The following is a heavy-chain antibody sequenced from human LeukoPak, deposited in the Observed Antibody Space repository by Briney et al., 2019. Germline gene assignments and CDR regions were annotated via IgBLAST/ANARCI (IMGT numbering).Heavy chain of an antibody. Sequence: SETLSLTCTVSGCSISSGDYYWGWIHQPPGKGLEWIGYIYYSGSTYYNPSLKSRVTISVDTSKNQFSLKLSSVTAADTAVYYCARAIVDTATNFDYWGQGTLVTVSS. CDR2: IYYSGST. J-gene: IGHJ4*02. D-gene: IGHD5-18*01. CDR1: GCSISSGDYY. V-gene: IGHV4-30-4*01. CDR3: ARAIVDTATNFDY.